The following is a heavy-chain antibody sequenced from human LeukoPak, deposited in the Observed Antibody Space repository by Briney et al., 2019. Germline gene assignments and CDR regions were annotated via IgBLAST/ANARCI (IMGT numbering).Heavy chain of an antibody. V-gene: IGHV3-11*01. CDR1: GFTFSDYY. CDR3: ARERGNNWFDP. CDR2: ISTRGTNI. J-gene: IGHJ5*02. Sequence: GGSLRLSCAASGFTFSDYYMSWIRQAPGKGLEWISYISTRGTNIYYADSVKGRFTISRDSAKNSLFLQMNSLRAEDTAVYYCARERGNNWFDPWGQGTLVTVSS.